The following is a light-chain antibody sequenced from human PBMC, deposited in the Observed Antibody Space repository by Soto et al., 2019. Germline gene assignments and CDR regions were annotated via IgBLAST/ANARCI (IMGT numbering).Light chain of an antibody. V-gene: IGKV3-11*01. CDR1: QTVSSD. Sequence: PGARATLSCRASQTVSSDLAWYQQKPGQPPRLLIYNASKRATGIPARFSGSGSGTDFTLTISSLEPEDFATYYCQQRNNWPLTFGQGTRLEI. CDR2: NAS. CDR3: QQRNNWPLT. J-gene: IGKJ5*01.